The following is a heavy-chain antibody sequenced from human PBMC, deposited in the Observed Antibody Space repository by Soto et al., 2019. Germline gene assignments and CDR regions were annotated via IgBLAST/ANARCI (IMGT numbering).Heavy chain of an antibody. CDR1: GFIFSYYG. D-gene: IGHD5-18*01. CDR2: ISYDGSEK. V-gene: IGHV3-30*18. Sequence: QVQVVESGGGVVQPGRSLRLSCAASGFIFSYYGIHWVRQAPGKGLEWVAAISYDGSEKYYADSVKGRFTISRDNSKNTLYRQMDRLRPEDTAIYYCAKESYRYGYLDYWGQGTLVTVSS. CDR3: AKESYRYGYLDY. J-gene: IGHJ4*02.